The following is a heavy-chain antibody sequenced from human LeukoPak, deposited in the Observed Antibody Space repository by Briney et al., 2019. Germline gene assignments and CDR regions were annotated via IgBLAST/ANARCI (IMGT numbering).Heavy chain of an antibody. CDR2: VTSSADAT. V-gene: IGHV3-23*01. Sequence: PGGSLRLSCAASGFTFSSYAMSWVRQAPGKGLEWVSTVTSSADATHYADSVKGRFTISRDNSKNTLYLQMNSLRVDDTAMYYCAKERGRSWLLPDWYFDVWGRGTLVSVSS. D-gene: IGHD3-22*01. CDR1: GFTFSSYA. CDR3: AKERGRSWLLPDWYFDV. J-gene: IGHJ2*01.